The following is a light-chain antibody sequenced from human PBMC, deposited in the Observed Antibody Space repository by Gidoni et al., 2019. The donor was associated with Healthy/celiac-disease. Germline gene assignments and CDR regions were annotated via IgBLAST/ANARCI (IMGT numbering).Light chain of an antibody. CDR1: QSISSY. V-gene: IGKV1-39*01. J-gene: IGKJ3*01. Sequence: DIQMTQSPYSLSASVGDRVTITCLASQSISSYLNWYQQTTGTAPKLLIYAASSLQSGVPSRFSGIGSGTDFTLTISSLQPEFFATYYCQQSYSTPTFGPGTKVDIK. CDR3: QQSYSTPT. CDR2: AAS.